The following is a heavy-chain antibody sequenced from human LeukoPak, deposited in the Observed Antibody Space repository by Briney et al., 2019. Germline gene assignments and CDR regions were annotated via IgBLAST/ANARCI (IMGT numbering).Heavy chain of an antibody. Sequence: GGSLRLSRAASGFTFSSYAMSWVRQAPGKGLEWVSYISSSLNTIYYADSVRGRFTISRDNAKNSLYVQMNSLRAEDTAVYYCARAYSSSWHYWYFDLWGRGTLVTVSS. V-gene: IGHV3-48*04. D-gene: IGHD6-13*01. J-gene: IGHJ2*01. CDR3: ARAYSSSWHYWYFDL. CDR1: GFTFSSYA. CDR2: ISSSLNTI.